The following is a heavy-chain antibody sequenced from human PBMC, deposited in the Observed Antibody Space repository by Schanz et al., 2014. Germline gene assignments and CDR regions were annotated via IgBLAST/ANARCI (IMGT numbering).Heavy chain of an antibody. D-gene: IGHD2-21*02. J-gene: IGHJ4*02. CDR1: GFPLSDYF. V-gene: IGHV3-11*01. CDR2: IGNGGVTT. Sequence: VQLVESGGGLIQPGGSLRLSCTASGFPLSDYFMPWIRQPPGRGLEWVSYIGNGGVTTYYAGSVKGRFTISRDNSKNSLYLQMNIQRAEDTAGYYCASEVVTTIGGYYDNWGQGTLVTVSS. CDR3: ASEVVTTIGGYYDN.